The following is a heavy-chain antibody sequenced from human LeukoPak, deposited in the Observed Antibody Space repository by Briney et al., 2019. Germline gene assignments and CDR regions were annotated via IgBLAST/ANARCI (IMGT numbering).Heavy chain of an antibody. D-gene: IGHD6-19*01. CDR3: AKDGARWGAYSSQFMDV. CDR2: ISYDGSNK. V-gene: IGHV3-30*18. Sequence: GGSLRLSCAASGFTFSSYGMHWVRQAPGKGLEWVAVISYDGSNKYYADSVKGRFTISRDNSKNTLYLQMNSLRAEDTAVYYCAKDGARWGAYSSQFMDVWGKGTTVTISS. J-gene: IGHJ6*03. CDR1: GFTFSSYG.